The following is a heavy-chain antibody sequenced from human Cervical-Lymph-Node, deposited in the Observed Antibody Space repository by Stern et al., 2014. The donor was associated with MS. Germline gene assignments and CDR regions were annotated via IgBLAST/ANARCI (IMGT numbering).Heavy chain of an antibody. V-gene: IGHV1-46*01. CDR1: GYPFSNYY. CDR3: AKTLAVAGAGDY. CDR2: INPSGGST. Sequence: QVQLVQSEAEVKKPGASVMISCKTSGYPFSNYYIHWTRQAPGQGLEWMGIINPSGGSTQYARRFQGRVSMTSDTSTSTVYMEWSSLRSDDTAVYYCAKTLAVAGAGDYWGQGTLVIVSS. D-gene: IGHD6-19*01. J-gene: IGHJ4*02.